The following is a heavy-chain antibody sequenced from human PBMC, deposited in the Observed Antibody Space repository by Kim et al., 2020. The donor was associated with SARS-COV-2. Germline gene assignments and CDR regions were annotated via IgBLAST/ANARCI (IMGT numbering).Heavy chain of an antibody. CDR1: GGTFSSYA. Sequence: SVKVSCKASGGTFSSYAISWVRQAPGQGLEWMGGIIPIFGTANYAQKFQGRVTITADESTSTAYMELSSLRSEDTAVYYCARDKRGWLRLAAGSDYGMDVWGQGTTVTVSS. J-gene: IGHJ6*02. CDR2: IIPIFGTA. CDR3: ARDKRGWLRLAAGSDYGMDV. D-gene: IGHD5-12*01. V-gene: IGHV1-69*13.